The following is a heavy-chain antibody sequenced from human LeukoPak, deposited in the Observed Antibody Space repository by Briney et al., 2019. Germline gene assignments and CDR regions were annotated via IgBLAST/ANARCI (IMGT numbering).Heavy chain of an antibody. CDR3: ARALRKWFDP. J-gene: IGHJ5*02. CDR2: INHSGST. V-gene: IGHV4-34*01. D-gene: IGHD1-14*01. Sequence: PSETLSLTCAVYGGSFSGYYWSWIRQPPGQGLEWIGEINHSGSTNYNPSLKSRVTISVDTSKNQFSLKLSSVTAADTAVYYCARALRKWFDPWGQGTLVTVSS. CDR1: GGSFSGYY.